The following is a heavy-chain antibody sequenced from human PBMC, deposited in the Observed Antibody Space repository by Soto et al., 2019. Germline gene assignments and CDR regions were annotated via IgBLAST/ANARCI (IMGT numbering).Heavy chain of an antibody. Sequence: PSETLSLTCTVSGCSISSGGYYWGWIRQHPGKGREWIGYIYYSGSTYYNPSLKSRVTISVDTSKNQFSLKLSSVTAADTAVYYCARDRGHYYGSGSYYSFDPWGQGTLVTVSS. CDR2: IYYSGST. V-gene: IGHV4-31*03. J-gene: IGHJ5*02. CDR3: ARDRGHYYGSGSYYSFDP. CDR1: GCSISSGGYY. D-gene: IGHD3-10*01.